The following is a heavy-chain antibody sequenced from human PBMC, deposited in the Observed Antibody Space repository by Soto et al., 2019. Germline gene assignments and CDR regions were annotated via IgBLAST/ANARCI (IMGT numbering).Heavy chain of an antibody. CDR3: ARDGYSSNYYYYGMDV. CDR1: GFTFSSYG. CDR2: IWYDGSNK. J-gene: IGHJ6*02. Sequence: QVQLVESGGGVVQPGRSLRLSGAASGFTFSSYGMHWVRQAPGKGLEWVAVIWYDGSNKYYADSVKGRFTISRDNSKNTLYLQMNSLRAEDTAVYYCARDGYSSNYYYYGMDVWGQGTTVTVSS. D-gene: IGHD6-13*01. V-gene: IGHV3-33*01.